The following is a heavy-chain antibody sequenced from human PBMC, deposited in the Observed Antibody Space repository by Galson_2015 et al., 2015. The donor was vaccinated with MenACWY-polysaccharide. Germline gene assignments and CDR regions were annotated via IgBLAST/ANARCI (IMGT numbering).Heavy chain of an antibody. D-gene: IGHD1-26*01. J-gene: IGHJ4*02. V-gene: IGHV3-23*01. CDR2: ISPGRDTA. CDR1: GFNFSILV. Sequence: SLRLSCAASGFNFSILVMTWVRQGPGKGLEWVSAISPGRDTAYYTGSVKGRFTISRDNSKDTLHLQMDSLRAEDTAVYYCVKGGWADNWGQGTLVTVSS. CDR3: VKGGWADN.